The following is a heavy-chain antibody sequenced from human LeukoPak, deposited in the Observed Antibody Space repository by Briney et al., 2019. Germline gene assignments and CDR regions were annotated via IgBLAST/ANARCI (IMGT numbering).Heavy chain of an antibody. CDR3: ARDRSWERGADAFDI. CDR1: GYTFTSYG. CDR2: ISAYNGNT. Sequence: ASVKVSCKASGYTFTSYGISWVRQAPGQGLEWMGWISAYNGNTNYAQKLQGRVTMTTDTSTSTAYMGLRSLRSDDTAVYYCARDRSWERGADAFDIWGQGTMVTVSS. D-gene: IGHD1-26*01. J-gene: IGHJ3*02. V-gene: IGHV1-18*01.